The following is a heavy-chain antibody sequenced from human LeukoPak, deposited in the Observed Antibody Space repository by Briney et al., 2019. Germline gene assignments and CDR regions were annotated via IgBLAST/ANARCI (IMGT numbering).Heavy chain of an antibody. J-gene: IGHJ2*01. D-gene: IGHD4-17*01. Sequence: PGGSLRLSCAASGFTFSSYGMHWVRQAPGKGLEWLAFIRFDGTNKLYGDSVKGRLTISRDNSRNTLYVQMDSLRPEDTAVYYCAKQDYAAVLDWYFDIWGRGTLVTVSS. CDR3: AKQDYAAVLDWYFDI. CDR1: GFTFSSYG. V-gene: IGHV3-30*02. CDR2: IRFDGTNK.